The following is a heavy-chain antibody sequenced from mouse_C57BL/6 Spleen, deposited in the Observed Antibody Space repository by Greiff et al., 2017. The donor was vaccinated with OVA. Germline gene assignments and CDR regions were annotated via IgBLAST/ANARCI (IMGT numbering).Heavy chain of an antibody. D-gene: IGHD2-3*01. CDR2: ISDGGSYT. CDR1: GFTFSSYA. Sequence: EVQLVESGGGLVKPGGSLKLSCAASGFTFSSYAMSWVRQTPEKRLEWVATISDGGSYTYYPDNVKGRFTISRDNAKNNLYLQMSHLKSEDTAMYYCATMMVTTSYFDYWGQGTTLTVSS. V-gene: IGHV5-4*01. J-gene: IGHJ2*01. CDR3: ATMMVTTSYFDY.